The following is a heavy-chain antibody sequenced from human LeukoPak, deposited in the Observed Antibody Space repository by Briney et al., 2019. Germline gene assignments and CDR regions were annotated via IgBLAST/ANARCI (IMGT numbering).Heavy chain of an antibody. CDR2: IYTSGST. CDR3: ATLNWNSNFNDY. J-gene: IGHJ4*02. CDR1: GGSISSGSYY. D-gene: IGHD1-7*01. V-gene: IGHV4-61*02. Sequence: PSETLSLTCTVSGGSISSGSYYWSWIRQPAGKGLEWIGRIYTSGSTNYNPSLKSRVTISVDTSKNQFSLKLSSVTAADTAVYYCATLNWNSNFNDYWGQGTLVTVSS.